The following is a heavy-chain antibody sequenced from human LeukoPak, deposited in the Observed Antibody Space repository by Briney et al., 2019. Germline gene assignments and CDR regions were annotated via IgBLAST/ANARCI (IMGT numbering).Heavy chain of an antibody. CDR2: IIPLFGSA. Sequence: SVKVSCKASGGTFSSYTIAWVRQAPGQGLEWLGGIIPLFGSANYAQKFQGRVTTTADDSTSTASMELSSLRSEDTAVYYCATPPTGTTTTGEFYFDSWGQGTLVTVSA. D-gene: IGHD1-1*01. CDR3: ATPPTGTTTTGEFYFDS. V-gene: IGHV1-69*13. J-gene: IGHJ4*02. CDR1: GGTFSSYT.